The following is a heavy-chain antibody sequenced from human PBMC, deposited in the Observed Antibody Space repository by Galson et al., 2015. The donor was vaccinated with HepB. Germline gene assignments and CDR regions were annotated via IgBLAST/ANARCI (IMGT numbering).Heavy chain of an antibody. CDR1: GFTFSSYA. J-gene: IGHJ4*02. CDR2: ISGSGGST. V-gene: IGHV3-23*01. CDR3: AKTGGSYYRAREYFDY. Sequence: SLRLSCAASGFTFSSYAMSWVRQAPGKGLEWVSAISGSGGSTYYADSVKGRFTISRDNSKNTLYLQMNSLRAEDTAVYYCAKTGGSYYRAREYFDYWGQGTLVTVSS. D-gene: IGHD1-26*01.